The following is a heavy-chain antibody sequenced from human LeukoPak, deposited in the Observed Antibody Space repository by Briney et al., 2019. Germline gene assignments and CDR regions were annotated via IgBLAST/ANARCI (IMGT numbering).Heavy chain of an antibody. CDR3: ARGRFDYYDSSGYYRPREYYYDYYYMDV. D-gene: IGHD3-22*01. Sequence: GGSLRLSCAASGFTFSSYAMSWVRQAPGKGLEYVSAISSNGGSTYYANSVKGRFTISRDNSKNTLYLQMKSLRAEDTAVYYCARGRFDYYDSSGYYRPREYYYDYYYMDVWGKGTTVTISS. CDR2: ISSNGGST. J-gene: IGHJ6*03. V-gene: IGHV3-64*01. CDR1: GFTFSSYA.